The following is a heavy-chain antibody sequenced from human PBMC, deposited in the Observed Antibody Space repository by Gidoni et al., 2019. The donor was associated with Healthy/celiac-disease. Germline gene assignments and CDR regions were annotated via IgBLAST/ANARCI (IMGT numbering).Heavy chain of an antibody. CDR2: IYYSGST. V-gene: IGHV4-39*07. Sequence: QLQLQESGPGLVKPSETLSLTCTVSGGSISSSSYYWGWLRQPPGKGLGWIGSIYYSGSTSYNPSLKSRVTISVDTSKNQFSLKLSSVTAADTAVYYCARDRGFGEETSYGMDVWGQGTTVTVSS. CDR3: ARDRGFGEETSYGMDV. D-gene: IGHD3-10*01. CDR1: GGSISSSSYY. J-gene: IGHJ6*02.